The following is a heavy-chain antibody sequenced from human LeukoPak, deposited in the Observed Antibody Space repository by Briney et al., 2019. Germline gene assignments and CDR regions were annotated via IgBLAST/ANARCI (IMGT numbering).Heavy chain of an antibody. V-gene: IGHV4-59*11. D-gene: IGHD3-3*01. J-gene: IGHJ6*03. Sequence: SETLSLTCTVSGGSISSHYWSWIRQPPGKGLEWIGYLYYSGSTNYSLSIKSRVTISVDTSKIRFSLKLSSVTAADKAVYYCTKTNNKNDYEFWSGYPNYYYYMDVWGKGTTVTVSS. CDR3: TKTNNKNDYEFWSGYPNYYYYMDV. CDR2: LYYSGST. CDR1: GGSISSHY.